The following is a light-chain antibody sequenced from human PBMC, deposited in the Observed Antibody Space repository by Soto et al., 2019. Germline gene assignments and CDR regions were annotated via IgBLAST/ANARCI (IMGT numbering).Light chain of an antibody. CDR1: ESFARTY. J-gene: IGKJ4*01. Sequence: EIVLTQSPGTLSLSPGVRATLSCRASESFARTYLAWYQQKPAQAPRLLIHGASSRATGIPDRFSGSNSGTDFTLTISRLEPEDSAVYYCQQYGASPLTFGGGTKVEIK. CDR2: GAS. CDR3: QQYGASPLT. V-gene: IGKV3-20*01.